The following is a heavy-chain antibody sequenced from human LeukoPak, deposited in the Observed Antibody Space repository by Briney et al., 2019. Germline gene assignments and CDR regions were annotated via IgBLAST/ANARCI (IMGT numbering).Heavy chain of an antibody. V-gene: IGHV1-2*02. CDR3: ARHLELQVTWFDP. Sequence: AAVKVSCKASGYTFTGYYMHWVRQAPGQGLEWMGWINPNSGGTNYAQKFQGRVTMTRDTSISTAYMELSRLRSDDTAVYYCARHLELQVTWFDPWGQGTPVTVSS. CDR2: INPNSGGT. D-gene: IGHD1-7*01. J-gene: IGHJ5*02. CDR1: GYTFTGYY.